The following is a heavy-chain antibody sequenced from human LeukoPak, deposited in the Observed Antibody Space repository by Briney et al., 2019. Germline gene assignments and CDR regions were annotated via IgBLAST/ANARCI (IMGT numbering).Heavy chain of an antibody. CDR3: ARGNERSSSWYPYYYYYMDV. CDR2: IYTSGST. J-gene: IGHJ6*03. V-gene: IGHV4-4*07. Sequence: PSETLSLTCTVSGYSISSGYYWSWIRQPAGKGLEWIGRIYTSGSTNYNPSLKSRVTMSVDTSKNQFSLKLSSVTAADTAVYYCARGNERSSSWYPYYYYYMDVWGKGTTVTISS. CDR1: GYSISSGYY. D-gene: IGHD6-13*01.